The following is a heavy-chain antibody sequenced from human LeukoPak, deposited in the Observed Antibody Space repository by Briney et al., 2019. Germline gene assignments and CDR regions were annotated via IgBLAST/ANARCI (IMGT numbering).Heavy chain of an antibody. CDR3: ARSVVNYYGMDV. CDR2: IIPILGIA. CDR1: GGTFSSYA. Sequence: GASVNVSCKASGGTFSSYAISWVRQAPGQGLEWMGRIIPILGIANYAQKFQGRVTITADKSTSTAYMELSSLRSEDTAVYYCARSVVNYYGMDVWGQGTTVTVSS. V-gene: IGHV1-69*04. J-gene: IGHJ6*02. D-gene: IGHD2/OR15-2a*01.